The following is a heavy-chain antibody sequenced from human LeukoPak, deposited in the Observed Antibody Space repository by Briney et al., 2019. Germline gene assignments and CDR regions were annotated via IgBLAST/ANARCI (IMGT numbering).Heavy chain of an antibody. D-gene: IGHD6-19*01. CDR3: ARDESSSSGWYGSISYYYYYGMDV. CDR2: ISSSGSTI. V-gene: IGHV3-48*03. CDR1: GFTFSSYE. J-gene: IGHJ6*02. Sequence: GGSLRLSCAASGFTFSSYEMNWVRQAPGKGLEGVSYISSSGSTIYYADSVKGRFTISRDNSKNTLYLQINSLRAEDTAVYYCARDESSSSGWYGSISYYYYYGMDVWGQGTTVTVSS.